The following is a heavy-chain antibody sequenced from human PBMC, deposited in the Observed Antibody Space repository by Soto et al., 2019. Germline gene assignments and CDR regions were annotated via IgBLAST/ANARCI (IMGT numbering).Heavy chain of an antibody. V-gene: IGHV4-59*08. CDR1: GGSISGYY. D-gene: IGHD6-19*01. J-gene: IGHJ4*02. CDR2: IYYSGST. Sequence: SETLSLTCTVSGGSISGYYWSWIRQPPGKGLEWIGYIYYSGSTNYNPSLKSRVTISVDTSKNQFSLKLTSVTAADTAVYYCARLWGWYVHYWGQGTLISVAS. CDR3: ARLWGWYVHY.